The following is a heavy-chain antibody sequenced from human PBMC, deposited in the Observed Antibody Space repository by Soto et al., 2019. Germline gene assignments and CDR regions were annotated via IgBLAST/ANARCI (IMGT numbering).Heavy chain of an antibody. CDR1: GGSISSYY. V-gene: IGHV4-59*08. CDR2: IYYSGST. CDR3: ARPGDSSGYYYGWYFDL. Sequence: QVQLQESGPGLVKPSETLSLTCTVSGGSISSYYWSWIRQPPGKGLEWIGYIYYSGSTNYNPSLKSRVTISVXMSXNXFALKLSSVTDADTAVYYCARPGDSSGYYYGWYFDLWGRGTLVTVSS. D-gene: IGHD3-22*01. J-gene: IGHJ2*01.